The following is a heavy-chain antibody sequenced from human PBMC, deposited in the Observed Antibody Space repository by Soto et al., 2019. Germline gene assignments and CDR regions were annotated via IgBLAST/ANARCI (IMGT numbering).Heavy chain of an antibody. J-gene: IGHJ4*02. CDR1: GFTFSSYG. CDR2: IWYDGSNK. Sequence: QVHLVESGGGVVQPGRSLRVSCAAYGFTFSSYGMHWVRQAPGKGLEWVAVIWYDGSNKYYADSVKGRFTVSRDNSKNTLYLQMNSLRAEDTAVYYCARPLYSGSYNGAFDYWGQGTLLTVSS. V-gene: IGHV3-33*01. CDR3: ARPLYSGSYNGAFDY. D-gene: IGHD1-26*01.